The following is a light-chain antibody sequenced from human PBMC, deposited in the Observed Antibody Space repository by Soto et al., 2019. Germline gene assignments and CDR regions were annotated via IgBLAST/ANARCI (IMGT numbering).Light chain of an antibody. J-gene: IGLJ1*01. CDR1: SSDVGGSNY. Sequence: QSVLTQPASVSGSPGQSITISCTGTSSDVGGSNYVSWYQQLPGKAPKLMIYDVSDRPSGVSNRFSGSKSGNTASLTISGLQAEDEADYYCISYTDRQSYLFGTGTKVTVL. V-gene: IGLV2-14*01. CDR3: ISYTDRQSYL. CDR2: DVS.